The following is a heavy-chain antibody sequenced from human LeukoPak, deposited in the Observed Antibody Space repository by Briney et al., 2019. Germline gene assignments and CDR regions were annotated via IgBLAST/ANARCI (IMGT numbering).Heavy chain of an antibody. CDR3: TTGTWIQLWLADY. J-gene: IGHJ4*02. CDR1: GFTFSNAC. V-gene: IGHV3-15*01. Sequence: GGSLRLSCAASGFTFSNACMSWVRQAPGKGLEWVGHLKTKTDGGTTDYAAPVKGRFTISRDDSKNTLYLQMNSLKTEDTALYYCTTGTWIQLWLADYWGQGTLVTVSS. D-gene: IGHD5-18*01. CDR2: LKTKTDGGTT.